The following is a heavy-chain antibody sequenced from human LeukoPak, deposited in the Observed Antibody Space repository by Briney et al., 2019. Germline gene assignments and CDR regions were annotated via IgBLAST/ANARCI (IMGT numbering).Heavy chain of an antibody. CDR1: GFTFSSYE. CDR2: ISSSGSTI. CDR3: ARDRWTVGDIVPDY. J-gene: IGHJ4*02. D-gene: IGHD2-15*01. Sequence: GGSLRLSCATSGFTFSSYEMNWVRQAPGKGLEWVSYISSSGSTIYYADSVKGRFTISRDNAKNSLYLQMNSLRAEDTAVYYCARDRWTVGDIVPDYWGQGTLVTVSS. V-gene: IGHV3-48*03.